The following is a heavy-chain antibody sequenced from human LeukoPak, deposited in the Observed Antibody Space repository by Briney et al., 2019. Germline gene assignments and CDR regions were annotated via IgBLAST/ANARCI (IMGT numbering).Heavy chain of an antibody. J-gene: IGHJ4*02. CDR3: ARLSSYYYDSTGYFRF. Sequence: GGTLRLSCAASGFTFSSYGMSWVRQAPGKGLEWVSAISGSGGSTYYADSVKGRFTISRDNSKNTLYLQMDSLRAEDTAVYYCARLSSYYYDSTGYFRFWGQGTLVTVSS. CDR2: ISGSGGST. V-gene: IGHV3-23*01. D-gene: IGHD3-22*01. CDR1: GFTFSSYG.